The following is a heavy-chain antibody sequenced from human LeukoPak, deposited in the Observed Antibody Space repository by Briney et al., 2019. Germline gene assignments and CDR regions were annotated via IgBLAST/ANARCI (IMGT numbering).Heavy chain of an antibody. Sequence: KTGGSLRLSCAASGFTFSKVWMSWVRQAPGKGLEWVGRIKSKTDGCTIDYAAPVKGRFTISRDDSKDTLFLQMNSLKTEDTAVYYCTTDLSELDDSGYYSKYFHHWGQGTLVSVSS. CDR2: IKSKTDGCTI. D-gene: IGHD3-22*01. V-gene: IGHV3-15*01. CDR1: GFTFSKVW. CDR3: TTDLSELDDSGYYSKYFHH. J-gene: IGHJ1*01.